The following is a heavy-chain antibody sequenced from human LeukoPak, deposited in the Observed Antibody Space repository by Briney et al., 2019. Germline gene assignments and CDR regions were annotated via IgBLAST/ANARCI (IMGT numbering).Heavy chain of an antibody. J-gene: IGHJ4*02. CDR2: VSYSGST. D-gene: IGHD3-10*01. CDR3: ARGLGFSGFGANIDY. CDR1: SGSISPYY. V-gene: IGHV4-59*01. Sequence: PSETLSLTCTVPSGSISPYYWSWIRQPPGRELEWIGYVSYSGSTNYNPSLKSRVTISVDTSKNQFSLKLSSVTAADTAVYYCARGLGFSGFGANIDYWGQGTLVTVSS.